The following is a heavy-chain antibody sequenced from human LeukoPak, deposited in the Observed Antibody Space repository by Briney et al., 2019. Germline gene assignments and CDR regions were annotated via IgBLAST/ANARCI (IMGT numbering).Heavy chain of an antibody. CDR3: ATVGVYSSSWYYFDY. CDR1: GYTLTELS. D-gene: IGHD6-13*01. J-gene: IGHJ4*02. V-gene: IGHV1-24*01. Sequence: ASVKVSCKVSGYTLTELSMHWVRQAPGKGLEWMGGFDPEDGETIYAQKFQGRVTMTEETSTDTAYMELSSLRSEDTAVYYCATVGVYSSSWYYFDYWGQGTLVTVSS. CDR2: FDPEDGET.